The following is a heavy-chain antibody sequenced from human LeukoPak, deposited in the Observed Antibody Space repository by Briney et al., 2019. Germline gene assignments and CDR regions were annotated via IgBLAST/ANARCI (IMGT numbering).Heavy chain of an antibody. CDR3: AKDRGSGGDCYWGHCYDGMDV. Sequence: GGSLTLSCAASGFTFSSYAMSWVREAPARGLEWVSSLRGNGDTFYADSVKGRFTISRDNSKNTLYMQMNSLRAEDTAIYYCAKDRGSGGDCYWGHCYDGMDVWGQGTTVTVSS. V-gene: IGHV3-23*01. CDR1: GFTFSSYA. D-gene: IGHD2-21*02. CDR2: LRGNGDT. J-gene: IGHJ6*02.